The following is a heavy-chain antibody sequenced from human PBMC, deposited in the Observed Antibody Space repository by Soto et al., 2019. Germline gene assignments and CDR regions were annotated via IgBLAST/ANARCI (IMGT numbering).Heavy chain of an antibody. J-gene: IGHJ4*02. Sequence: QVQVVESGGGVVQPGRSLRLSCAASGFTLSSCGMHWVRQAPGKGLEWVGVITYDGGSEHYADFVKGRFTFSRDSSENTVYLQMTSLRVEDSAVYYCAKEQSSGYYRVVDYWGQGTLVTVSS. V-gene: IGHV3-30*18. CDR2: ITYDGGSE. CDR1: GFTLSSCG. D-gene: IGHD6-19*01. CDR3: AKEQSSGYYRVVDY.